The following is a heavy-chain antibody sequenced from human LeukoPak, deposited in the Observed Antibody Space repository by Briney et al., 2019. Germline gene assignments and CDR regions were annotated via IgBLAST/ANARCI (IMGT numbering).Heavy chain of an antibody. CDR3: ARRRRIVRAGFTL. Sequence: SETLSLTCSFSGGSFSDFYWNWIRQPPGKGLEWIGEINHSGTTNYNPSLESRVPLSVDTSRSQFSLEVKSVTAADTAVYYRARRRRIVRAGFTLWGQGTLVTVSS. V-gene: IGHV4-34*01. D-gene: IGHD3-16*02. CDR1: GGSFSDFY. J-gene: IGHJ4*02. CDR2: INHSGTT.